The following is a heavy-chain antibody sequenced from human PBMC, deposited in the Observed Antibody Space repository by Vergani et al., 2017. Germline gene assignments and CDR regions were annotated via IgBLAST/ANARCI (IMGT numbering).Heavy chain of an antibody. J-gene: IGHJ6*03. CDR3: ARDFLTRVTTLDYYYVGV. Sequence: QVQLVESGGGEVQPGRSLRLSCSAAGFSFSDYGVHLVRQAPGKGLEWVSVISYDGNKKNYADSVKGRFTISRDNSKNTLYLEMNGLRAEDTAVYYCARDFLTRVTTLDYYYVGVWGRRTTVTVSS. V-gene: IGHV3-30*03. CDR1: GFSFSDYG. D-gene: IGHD1-1*01. CDR2: ISYDGNKK.